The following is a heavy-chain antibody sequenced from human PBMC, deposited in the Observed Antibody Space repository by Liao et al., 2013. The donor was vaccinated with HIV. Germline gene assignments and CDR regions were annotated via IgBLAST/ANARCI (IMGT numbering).Heavy chain of an antibody. D-gene: IGHD6-6*01. CDR3: ARERVLSIEVRPTRGLAGWFDP. V-gene: IGHV4-59*01. CDR2: MDYIGST. CDR1: GDSISNYH. J-gene: IGHJ5*02. Sequence: QVQLQESGPGQVKPSETLSLTCTVSGDSISNYHWSWIRQPPGKGLEWIGYMDYIGSTNYSPSLKSRVTISVDTSKNLFSLKLKSVTAADTAVYYCARERVLSIEVRPTRGLAGWFDPVGPREPWSPSPQ.